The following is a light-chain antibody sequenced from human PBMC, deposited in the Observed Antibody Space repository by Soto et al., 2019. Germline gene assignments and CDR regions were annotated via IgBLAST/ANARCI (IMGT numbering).Light chain of an antibody. V-gene: IGLV7-46*01. J-gene: IGLJ3*02. CDR2: DTN. Sequence: QAVVTQEPSLTVSLGGTVTLTCGSSAGAVTSGHYPYWFQQEPGQAPRTLIYDTNNKHSWTPARFSGSLLGGKAALTLSGAQPEDEADYYCMLSYSGAWVFGGGTKLTVL. CDR3: MLSYSGAWV. CDR1: AGAVTSGHY.